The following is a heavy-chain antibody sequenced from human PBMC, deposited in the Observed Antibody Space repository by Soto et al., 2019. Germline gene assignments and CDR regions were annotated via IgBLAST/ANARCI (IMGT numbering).Heavy chain of an antibody. J-gene: IGHJ6*02. CDR1: GFTFSNYA. CDR2: ISGSGDNT. V-gene: IGHV3-23*01. CDR3: AREVGIEAAGGGMDV. Sequence: GGSLRLSCAASGFTFSNYAMSWVRQAPGKGLEWVSSISGSGDNTYFADSVKGRFTISRDNSKNTLYLQMNSLRAEDTAVYYCAREVGIEAAGGGMDVGGQGTTVTVSS. D-gene: IGHD6-13*01.